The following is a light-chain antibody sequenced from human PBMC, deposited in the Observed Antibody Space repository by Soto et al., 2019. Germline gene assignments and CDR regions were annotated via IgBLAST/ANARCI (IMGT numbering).Light chain of an antibody. J-gene: IGLJ1*01. Sequence: QSALTQPASVSGSPGQSITISCTGTSSDVGGYKHVSWYQHHPGKAPKLMIYEVVQRPSGVPDRFSGSKSGNTASLTVSGLQAADEADYFCKSYAGSNTYVFGSGTKVTVL. CDR2: EVV. V-gene: IGLV2-8*01. CDR3: KSYAGSNTYV. CDR1: SSDVGGYKH.